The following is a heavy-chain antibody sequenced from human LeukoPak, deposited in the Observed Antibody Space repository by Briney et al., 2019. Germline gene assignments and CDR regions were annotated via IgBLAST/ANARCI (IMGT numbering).Heavy chain of an antibody. CDR2: IKQDGSEE. V-gene: IGHV3-7*01. Sequence: GGSLRLSCATSGFTFSTYWMSWVRQVPGKGLEWVANIKQDGSEEYYVDSVKGRFTISRDNAKNSLYLQMNSLRAEDTAVYYCAELGITMIGGVWGKGTTVTISS. J-gene: IGHJ6*04. CDR1: GFTFSTYW. CDR3: AELGITMIGGV. D-gene: IGHD3-10*02.